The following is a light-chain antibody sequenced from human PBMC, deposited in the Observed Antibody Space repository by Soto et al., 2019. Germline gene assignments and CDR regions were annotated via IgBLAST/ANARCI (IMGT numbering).Light chain of an antibody. CDR2: GAS. CDR3: QQYAGSPQT. J-gene: IGKJ1*01. V-gene: IGKV3-20*01. Sequence: EIVLTQSPGTLSLSPGERATLSCRASQSIGSAFLAWYQQKLGQAPRLLIYGASSRATGIPDRFSGSGSDTDFTLTISRLEPEDFAVYYCQQYAGSPQTFGQGTKVEIK. CDR1: QSIGSAF.